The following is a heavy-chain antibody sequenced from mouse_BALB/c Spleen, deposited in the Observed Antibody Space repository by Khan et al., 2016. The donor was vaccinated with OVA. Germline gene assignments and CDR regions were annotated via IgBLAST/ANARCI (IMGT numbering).Heavy chain of an antibody. Sequence: VQLQQSGAELVKPGASVKLSCTASGFNIKDTYMHWVKQRPEQGLEWIGTIDPVNGNTKYDQKFQGKATIPTDTSSNTAYLQLSSLTSEDTAVYYCATLGVYAMDYWGQGTSVTVSS. CDR2: IDPVNGNT. CDR3: ATLGVYAMDY. CDR1: GFNIKDTY. V-gene: IGHV14-3*02. J-gene: IGHJ4*01.